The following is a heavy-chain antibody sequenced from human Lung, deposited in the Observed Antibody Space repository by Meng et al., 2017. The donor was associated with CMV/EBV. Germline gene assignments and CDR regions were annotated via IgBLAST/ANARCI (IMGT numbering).Heavy chain of an antibody. CDR1: GYTFTSYD. D-gene: IGHD3-3*01. J-gene: IGHJ6*02. Sequence: ASXXVSXKASGYTFTSYDINWVRQATGQGLEWMGWMNPNSGNTGYAQKFQGRVTITRNTSISTAYMELSSLRSEDTAVYYCASGKTYYDFWSGYLTENGIDVXGQGXTVTVSS. V-gene: IGHV1-8*03. CDR3: ASGKTYYDFWSGYLTENGIDV. CDR2: MNPNSGNT.